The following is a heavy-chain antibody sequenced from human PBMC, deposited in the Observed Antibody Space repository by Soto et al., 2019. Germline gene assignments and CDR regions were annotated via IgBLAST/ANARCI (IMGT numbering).Heavy chain of an antibody. V-gene: IGHV6-1*01. J-gene: IGHJ5*02. Sequence: SQTLSLTCAISGDSVSSNTASWNWIRQSPSRGLEWLGRTYFRSTWYNDYAVSVKSRIIINPDTSNNPFSLQLNSVTPEDTAVYFCAKGDNLGPKTGYAFDPWGQGIMVTVSS. CDR3: AKGDNLGPKTGYAFDP. CDR2: TYFRSTWYN. CDR1: GDSVSSNTAS. D-gene: IGHD5-12*01.